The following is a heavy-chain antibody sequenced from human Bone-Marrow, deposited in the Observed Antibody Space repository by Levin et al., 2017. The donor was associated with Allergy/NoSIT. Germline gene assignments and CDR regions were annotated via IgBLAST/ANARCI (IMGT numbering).Heavy chain of an antibody. Sequence: PGGSLRLSCAASGFTFSSYAMHWVRQAPGKGLEWVAVISYDGSNKYYADSVKGRFTISRDNSKNTLYLQMNSLRAEDTAVYYCARSWYSSSYWGQGTLVTVSS. CDR3: ARSWYSSSY. CDR2: ISYDGSNK. D-gene: IGHD6-13*01. J-gene: IGHJ4*02. V-gene: IGHV3-30-3*01. CDR1: GFTFSSYA.